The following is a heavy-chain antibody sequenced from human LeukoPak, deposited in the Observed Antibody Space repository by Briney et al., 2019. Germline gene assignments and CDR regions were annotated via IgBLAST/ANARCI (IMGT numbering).Heavy chain of an antibody. CDR2: INPNSGGT. V-gene: IGHV1-2*02. CDR1: GYTFTCYY. D-gene: IGHD2-15*01. J-gene: IGHJ4*02. CDR3: AVGVSTPSPYYFDY. Sequence: ASVKVSCKASGYTFTCYYMHWVRQAPGQGLEWMGWINPNSGGTNYAQKFQGRVTMTRDTSISTAYMELSRLRSDDTAVYYCAVGVSTPSPYYFDYWGQGTLVTVSS.